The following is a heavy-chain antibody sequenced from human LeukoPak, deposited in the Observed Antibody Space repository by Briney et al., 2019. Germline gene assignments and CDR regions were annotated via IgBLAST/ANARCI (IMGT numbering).Heavy chain of an antibody. CDR1: GFTFSSYG. V-gene: IGHV3-30*02. Sequence: GGSLRLSCAASGFTFSSYGMHWVRQAPGKGLECVAFIRYDGSNKYYADSVKGRFTISRDNSKNTLYLQMNSLRAEDTAVYYCAKVGHRVVVVPAAIYAFDIWGQGTMVTVSS. CDR2: IRYDGSNK. D-gene: IGHD2-2*01. J-gene: IGHJ3*02. CDR3: AKVGHRVVVVPAAIYAFDI.